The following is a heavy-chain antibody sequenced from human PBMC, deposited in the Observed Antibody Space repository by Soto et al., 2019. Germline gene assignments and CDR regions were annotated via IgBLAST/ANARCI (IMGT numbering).Heavy chain of an antibody. J-gene: IGHJ5*02. Sequence: SETLSLTCAVSGGSIISCGYSWSWIRQPPGKGLEWIGYIYHSGSTYYNPSLKSRVTISVDRSKNQFSLKLSSVTAADTAVYYCARGGYCSGGSCYSYWFDPWGQGTLVTVSS. D-gene: IGHD2-15*01. CDR1: GGSIISCGYS. V-gene: IGHV4-30-2*01. CDR3: ARGGYCSGGSCYSYWFDP. CDR2: IYHSGST.